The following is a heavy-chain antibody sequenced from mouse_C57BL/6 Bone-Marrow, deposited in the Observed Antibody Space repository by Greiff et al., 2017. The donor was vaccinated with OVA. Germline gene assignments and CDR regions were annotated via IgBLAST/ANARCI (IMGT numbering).Heavy chain of an antibody. D-gene: IGHD1-1*01. CDR2: ISDGGSYT. CDR1: GFTFSSYA. CDR3: ARRRMYGSSAWFAY. J-gene: IGHJ3*01. Sequence: VQLQQSGGGLVKPGGSLKLSCAASGFTFSSYAMSWVRQTPEKRLEWVATISDGGSYTYYPDNVKGRFTISRDNAKNNLYLQMSHLKSEDTAMYYCARRRMYGSSAWFAYWGQGTLVTVSA. V-gene: IGHV5-4*01.